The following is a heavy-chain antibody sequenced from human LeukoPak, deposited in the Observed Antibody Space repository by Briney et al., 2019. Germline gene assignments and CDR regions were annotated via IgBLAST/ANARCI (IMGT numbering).Heavy chain of an antibody. CDR1: GGSISSGGYY. J-gene: IGHJ5*02. CDR3: ARLAVGSSTSGNWFDP. Sequence: PSQTLSLTCTVSGGSISSGGYYWSWIRQHSGKGLEWIGYIYYSGSTYYNPSLKSRVTISVDTSKNQFSLKLSSVTAADTAVYYCARLAVGSSTSGNWFDPWGQGTLVTVSS. D-gene: IGHD2-2*01. V-gene: IGHV4-31*03. CDR2: IYYSGST.